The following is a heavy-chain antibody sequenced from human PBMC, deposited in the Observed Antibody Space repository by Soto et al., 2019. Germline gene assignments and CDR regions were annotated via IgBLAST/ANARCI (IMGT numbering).Heavy chain of an antibody. Sequence: SETLSLTCTVSGGSISSGGYYWSWIRQHPGKGLEWIGYIYYSGSTYYNPSLKSRVTISVDTSKNQFSLKLSSVTAADTAVYYCARNNAKGLPKYYFDYWGQGTLVTVSS. D-gene: IGHD5-18*01. J-gene: IGHJ4*02. V-gene: IGHV4-31*03. CDR2: IYYSGST. CDR3: ARNNAKGLPKYYFDY. CDR1: GGSISSGGYY.